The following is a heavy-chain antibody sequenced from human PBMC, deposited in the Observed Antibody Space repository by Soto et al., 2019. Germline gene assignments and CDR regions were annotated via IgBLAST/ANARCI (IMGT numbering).Heavy chain of an antibody. CDR2: INHSGST. V-gene: IGHV4-34*01. CDR3: ARSPKHRYYDSSGYYLG. CDR1: GGSFSGYY. Sequence: SETLSLTCAVYGGSFSGYYWSWIRQPPGKGLEWIGEINHSGSTNYNPSLKSRVTISVDTSKNQFSLKLSSVTAADTAVYYCARSPKHRYYDSSGYYLGWGQGTLVTVSS. D-gene: IGHD3-22*01. J-gene: IGHJ4*02.